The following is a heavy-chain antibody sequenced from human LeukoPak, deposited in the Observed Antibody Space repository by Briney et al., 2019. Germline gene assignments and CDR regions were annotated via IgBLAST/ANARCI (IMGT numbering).Heavy chain of an antibody. J-gene: IGHJ5*02. CDR1: GGSFSGYY. V-gene: IGHV4-34*01. CDR2: INHSGST. D-gene: IGHD2-15*01. CDR3: ARYCSGGSCGFDP. Sequence: SETLSLTCAVYGGSFSGYYWSWIRQPPGKGLEWIGEINHSGSTNYNPSLKSRVTISVDTSKNQFSLKLSSVTAADTAVYYCARYCSGGSCGFDPWGQGTLVTVSS.